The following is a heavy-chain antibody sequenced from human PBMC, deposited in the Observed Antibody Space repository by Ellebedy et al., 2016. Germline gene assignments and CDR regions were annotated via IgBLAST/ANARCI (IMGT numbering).Heavy chain of an antibody. CDR1: GFTFSSYA. J-gene: IGHJ4*02. V-gene: IGHV3-30*04. Sequence: GESLKISXAASGFTFSSYAMHWVRQAPGKGLEWVAVISYDGSNKYYADSVKGRFTISRDDPKNTLYLQMNNLRVEDTAVYYCAKDRDDDGDYVFDSWGQGTLVTVSS. CDR3: AKDRDDDGDYVFDS. CDR2: ISYDGSNK. D-gene: IGHD4-17*01.